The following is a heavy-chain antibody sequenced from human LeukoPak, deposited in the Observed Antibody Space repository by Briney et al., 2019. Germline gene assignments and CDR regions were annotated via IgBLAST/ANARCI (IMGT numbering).Heavy chain of an antibody. D-gene: IGHD5-12*01. CDR2: ISSSSSYI. J-gene: IGHJ4*02. Sequence: GGSLRLSCAASGFTFSSYSMNWVRQAPGKGLEWVSSISSSSSYIYYADSVKGRFTISRDNAKNSLYLQMNSLRAEDTAVYYCARDGGGYSGYGYFDYWGQGTLVTVSS. V-gene: IGHV3-21*01. CDR1: GFTFSSYS. CDR3: ARDGGGYSGYGYFDY.